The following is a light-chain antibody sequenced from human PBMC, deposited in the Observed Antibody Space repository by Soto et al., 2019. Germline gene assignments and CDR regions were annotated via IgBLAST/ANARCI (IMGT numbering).Light chain of an antibody. Sequence: EIVLTQSPATLSSFPGDRVTLSCRASQYINTRLAWYQHKPGQAPRLLIFDASQRATGIPARFRGSGSGTDFTLSISSLEPEDFAVYYCQQRTDRPPWTFGQGTKVDIK. CDR3: QQRTDRPPWT. CDR1: QYINTR. V-gene: IGKV3-11*01. CDR2: DAS. J-gene: IGKJ1*01.